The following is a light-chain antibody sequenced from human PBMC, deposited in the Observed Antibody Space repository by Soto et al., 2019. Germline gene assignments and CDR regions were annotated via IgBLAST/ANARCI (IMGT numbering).Light chain of an antibody. J-gene: IGKJ1*01. CDR1: QNIRNY. CDR2: AAS. CDR3: QQTYSLPVT. V-gene: IGKV1-39*01. Sequence: IQMTQSPSSLSASVGYRVTITCRASQNIRNYLVWYQQKTDKAPKLLIYAASSLQSEVPSRLSGSGSGTDFTLTISSLQHEDFATYNCQQTYSLPVTFGQGTKEDI.